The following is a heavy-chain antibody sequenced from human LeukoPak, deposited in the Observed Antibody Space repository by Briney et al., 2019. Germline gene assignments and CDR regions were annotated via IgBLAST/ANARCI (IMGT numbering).Heavy chain of an antibody. CDR3: ARGARAAAGTLLP. V-gene: IGHV1-2*06. CDR1: GYTFTGYY. J-gene: IGHJ5*02. CDR2: INPNSGGT. D-gene: IGHD6-13*01. Sequence: ASVKVSCKASGYTFTGYYMHWVRQAPGQGLEWMGRINPNSGGTNYAQEFQGRVTMTRDTSISTAYMELSRLRSDDTAVYYCARGARAAAGTLLPWGQGTLVTVSS.